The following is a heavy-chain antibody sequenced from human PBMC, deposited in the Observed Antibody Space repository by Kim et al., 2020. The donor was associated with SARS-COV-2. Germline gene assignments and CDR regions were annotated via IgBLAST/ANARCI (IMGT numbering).Heavy chain of an antibody. D-gene: IGHD6-19*01. CDR3: ARWADSSGWYEVDY. J-gene: IGHJ4*02. CDR2: IYYSGST. CDR1: GGSISSYY. Sequence: SETLSLTCTVSGGSISSYYWSWIRQPPGKGLEWIGYIYYSGSTNYNPSLKSRVTISVDTSKNQFSLKLSSVTAADTAVYYCARWADSSGWYEVDYWGQGTLVTVSS. V-gene: IGHV4-59*01.